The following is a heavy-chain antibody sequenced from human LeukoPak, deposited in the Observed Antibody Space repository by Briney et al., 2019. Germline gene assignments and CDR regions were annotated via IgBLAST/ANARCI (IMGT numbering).Heavy chain of an antibody. CDR3: ARGGIQLWFLVDY. J-gene: IGHJ4*02. V-gene: IGHV1-2*02. D-gene: IGHD5-18*01. Sequence: GASVKVSCKASGYTFTGCFMHWVRQAPGQGLEWMGWINPNSGGTNYAQKFQGRVTMTRDTSISTAYMELSSLRSDDTAVYYCARGGIQLWFLVDYWGQGTLVTVSS. CDR1: GYTFTGCF. CDR2: INPNSGGT.